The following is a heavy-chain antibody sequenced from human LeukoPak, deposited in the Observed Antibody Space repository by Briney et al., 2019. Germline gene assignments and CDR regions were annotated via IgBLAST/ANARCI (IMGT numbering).Heavy chain of an antibody. Sequence: GGSLRLSCAASGFTFSTYAMSWVRQAPGKGLEWVAAISFDGNNEYYADSVKGRFTISRDNSKNTLYLQMNSLRAEDTAVYYCANIIRKYTSGYYYFDYWGQGTLVTVSS. CDR1: GFTFSTYA. J-gene: IGHJ4*02. CDR2: ISFDGNNE. D-gene: IGHD6-25*01. CDR3: ANIIRKYTSGYYYFDY. V-gene: IGHV3-30-3*01.